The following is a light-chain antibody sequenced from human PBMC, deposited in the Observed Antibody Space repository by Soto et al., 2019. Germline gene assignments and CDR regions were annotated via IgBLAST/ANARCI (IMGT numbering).Light chain of an antibody. V-gene: IGKV1-33*01. J-gene: IGKJ5*01. CDR2: DAS. CDR1: HDIRKY. Sequence: DIQMTQSQSSLSASVGDRVTITCPASHDIRKYLNWYQQKPGKAPKLLIYDASNMETGVPSRFTGSGSGTDFTFTISSLQPEDIATYCCQQYEIFPITFGQGTRLEIK. CDR3: QQYEIFPIT.